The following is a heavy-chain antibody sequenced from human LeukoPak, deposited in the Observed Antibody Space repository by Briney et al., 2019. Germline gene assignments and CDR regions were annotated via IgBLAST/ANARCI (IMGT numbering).Heavy chain of an antibody. CDR1: GYTLTQLS. CDR2: FDPEDGET. Sequence: ASVKVSCKVSGYTLTQLSMHWVRQAPGKGREWMGGFDPEDGETIYAQKFQGRVTMTEDTSTDTAYMELSSLRSEDTAVYYCATEEPIGLWFDPWGQGTLVTVSS. V-gene: IGHV1-24*01. D-gene: IGHD3/OR15-3a*01. CDR3: ATEEPIGLWFDP. J-gene: IGHJ5*02.